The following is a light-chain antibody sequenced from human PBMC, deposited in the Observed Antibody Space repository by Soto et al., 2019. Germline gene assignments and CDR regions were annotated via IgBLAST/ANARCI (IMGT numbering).Light chain of an antibody. CDR3: GSWDSSLSAYV. CDR2: DDN. V-gene: IGLV1-51*01. Sequence: QSVLTQPPSVSAAPGQKVTISCSGSSSNIGGNSVSWYQQLPGTAPKPLIYDDNKRPSGIPDRFSCSKSGTSATLGITGFQTGDEADYYCGSWDSSLSAYVFGTGTKV. CDR1: SSNIGGNS. J-gene: IGLJ1*01.